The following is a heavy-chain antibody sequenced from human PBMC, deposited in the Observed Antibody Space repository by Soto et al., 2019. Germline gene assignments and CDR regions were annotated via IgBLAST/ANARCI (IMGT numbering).Heavy chain of an antibody. CDR2: IYHSGST. D-gene: IGHD6-13*01. CDR3: ASRIAAATSYYFDY. J-gene: IGHJ4*02. CDR1: GGSISSGGYS. Sequence: PSETLSLTCAVSGGSISSGGYSWSLIRQPPGKGLEWIGYIYHSGSTYYNPSLKSRVTISVDRSKNQFSLKLSSVTAADTAVYYCASRIAAATSYYFDYWGQGTLVTVSS. V-gene: IGHV4-30-2*01.